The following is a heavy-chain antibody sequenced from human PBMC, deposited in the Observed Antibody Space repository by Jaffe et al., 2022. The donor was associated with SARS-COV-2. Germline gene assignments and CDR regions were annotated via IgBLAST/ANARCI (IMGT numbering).Heavy chain of an antibody. CDR1: GFTFSSYG. V-gene: IGHV3-33*01. CDR3: ARDRIAVARIHPNWFDP. J-gene: IGHJ5*02. Sequence: QVQLVESGGGVVQPGRSLRLSCAASGFTFSSYGMHWVRQAPGKGLEWVAVIWYDGSNKYYADSVKGRFTISRDNSKNTLYLQMNSLRAEDTAVYYCARDRIAVARIHPNWFDPWGQGTLVTVSS. CDR2: IWYDGSNK. D-gene: IGHD6-19*01.